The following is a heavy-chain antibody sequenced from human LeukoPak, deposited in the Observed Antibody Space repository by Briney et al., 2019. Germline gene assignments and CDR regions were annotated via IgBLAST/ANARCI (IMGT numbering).Heavy chain of an antibody. Sequence: GGSLRLSCSTSGFTFRTYWMHWVRQAPGTGLEWVSRINSDGSSTSYADTLKGRFTISRDNAKNTLYLQMNGLRAEDTAVYYCTRAGSFRHDYWGQGTLVTVSS. CDR2: INSDGSST. CDR1: GFTFRTYW. J-gene: IGHJ4*02. D-gene: IGHD3-10*01. CDR3: TRAGSFRHDY. V-gene: IGHV3-74*01.